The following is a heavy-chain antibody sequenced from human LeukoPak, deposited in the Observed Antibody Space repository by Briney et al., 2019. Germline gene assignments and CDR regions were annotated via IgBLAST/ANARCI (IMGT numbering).Heavy chain of an antibody. J-gene: IGHJ4*02. D-gene: IGHD6-13*01. V-gene: IGHV4-4*02. Sequence: PSGTLSLTCAVSGGSISSSNWWSWVRQPPGKGLEWIGSIYYSGSTYYNPSLKSRVTISVDTSKNQFSLKLSSVTAADTAVYYCARGDDPGYLIQYSSSWYGYFDYWGQGTLVTVSS. CDR3: ARGDDPGYLIQYSSSWYGYFDY. CDR1: GGSISSSNW. CDR2: IYYSGST.